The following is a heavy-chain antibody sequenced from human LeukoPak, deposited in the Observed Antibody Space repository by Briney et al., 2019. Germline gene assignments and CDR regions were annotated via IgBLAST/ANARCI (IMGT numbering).Heavy chain of an antibody. D-gene: IGHD6-19*01. V-gene: IGHV3-74*01. Sequence: PGGSLRLSCAASGFTFSSYWMHWVRQAPGKGLVWVSCINTDGSSTNYADSVKGRFTISRDNAKNTLYLQMNNLRAEDTAVYYCSGGGSGWYSNYWGQGTLVTVSS. CDR3: SGGGSGWYSNY. J-gene: IGHJ4*02. CDR1: GFTFSSYW. CDR2: INTDGSST.